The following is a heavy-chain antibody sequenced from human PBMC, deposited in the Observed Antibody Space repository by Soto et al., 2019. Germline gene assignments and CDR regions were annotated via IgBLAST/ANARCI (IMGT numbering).Heavy chain of an antibody. D-gene: IGHD3-22*01. CDR3: ARTFYYDNTGYYRTFDY. CDR2: IVVDSNTA. V-gene: IGHV1-69*06. J-gene: IGHJ4*02. Sequence: QVVLLQSGAEVKEPGSSVRVSCQVSGSTFNNFAFSWVRQAPGHGPEWMGGIVVDSNTAEYSQRFQDRVNITADTSTDTLYMELGSLTFEDTAVYYCARTFYYDNTGYYRTFDYWGQGTRVTVSS. CDR1: GSTFNNFA.